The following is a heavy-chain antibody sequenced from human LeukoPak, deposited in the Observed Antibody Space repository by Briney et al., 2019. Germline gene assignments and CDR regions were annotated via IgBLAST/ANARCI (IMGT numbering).Heavy chain of an antibody. J-gene: IGHJ4*02. Sequence: PVGSLRLSCAASGFTFSSYAMSWVRQAPEKGLEWVSAISGSGGSTYYADSVKGRFTISRDNSKNTLYLQMNSLRAEDTAVYYCANTLLDSSSWLLFDYWGQGTLVTVSS. D-gene: IGHD6-13*01. CDR2: ISGSGGST. CDR3: ANTLLDSSSWLLFDY. V-gene: IGHV3-23*01. CDR1: GFTFSSYA.